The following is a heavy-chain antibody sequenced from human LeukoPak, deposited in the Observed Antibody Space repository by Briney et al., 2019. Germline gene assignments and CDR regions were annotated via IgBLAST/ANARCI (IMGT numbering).Heavy chain of an antibody. CDR2: INPNSGGT. CDR3: ARDKRWLQSTLDY. V-gene: IGHV1-2*02. J-gene: IGHJ4*02. Sequence: ASVKVSCKASGYTFTGYYMHWVRQAPGQGLEWMGWINPNSGGTNYAQKFQGRVTMTRDTSISTAYMELSRLRSDDTAVYYCARDKRWLQSTLDYWGQGTLVTVSS. D-gene: IGHD5-24*01. CDR1: GYTFTGYY.